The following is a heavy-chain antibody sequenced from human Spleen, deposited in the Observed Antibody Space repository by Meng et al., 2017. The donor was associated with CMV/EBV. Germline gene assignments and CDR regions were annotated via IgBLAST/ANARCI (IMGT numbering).Heavy chain of an antibody. J-gene: IGHJ4*02. Sequence: SLKISCTASGFTFDDYAMHWVRQVPGKGLEWVSGISWNDDNICYADSVKGRFTISSDNAKNSLFLQMHSLRAEDTAVYYCARHPLDYNFWSHSYDYYFDSWGQGALVTVSS. CDR3: ARHPLDYNFWSHSYDYYFDS. CDR1: GFTFDDYA. CDR2: ISWNDDNI. D-gene: IGHD3-3*01. V-gene: IGHV3-9*01.